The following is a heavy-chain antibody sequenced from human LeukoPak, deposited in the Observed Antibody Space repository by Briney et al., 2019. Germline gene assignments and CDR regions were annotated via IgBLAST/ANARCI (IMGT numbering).Heavy chain of an antibody. D-gene: IGHD6-13*01. J-gene: IGHJ4*02. V-gene: IGHV1-69*13. CDR1: GYTFTSYA. Sequence: ASVKVSCKASGYTFTSYAMNWVRQAPGQGLEWMGGIIPIFGTANYAQKFQGRVTITADESTSTAYMELSSLRSEDTAVYYCARGRQQLASSTDYWGQGTLVTVSS. CDR2: IIPIFGTA. CDR3: ARGRQQLASSTDY.